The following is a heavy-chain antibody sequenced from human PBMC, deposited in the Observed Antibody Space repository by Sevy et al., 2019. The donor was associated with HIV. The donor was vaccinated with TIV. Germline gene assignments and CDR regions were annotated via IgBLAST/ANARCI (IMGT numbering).Heavy chain of an antibody. Sequence: GGSLRLSCVASGFIFSTDWMHWVRQAPGKGLVWVSRIDTDGSDTSYADSVKGRFTDSRDNAKNTLYLQMNSLGAEDTAGYYCVRDRPGPKHYIDVWGKGTTVTVSS. V-gene: IGHV3-74*01. CDR3: VRDRPGPKHYIDV. CDR2: IDTDGSDT. CDR1: GFIFSTDW. J-gene: IGHJ6*03.